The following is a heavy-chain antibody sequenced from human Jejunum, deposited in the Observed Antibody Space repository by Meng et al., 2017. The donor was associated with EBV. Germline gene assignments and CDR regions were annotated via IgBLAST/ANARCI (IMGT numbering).Heavy chain of an antibody. V-gene: IGHV4-39*07. Sequence: QGQMKGGGPGLVKSSETRSLTSTVSGGSISNKLDYWGWIRQPPGKVLEWIGTIYYSGNTYYSPSLKSRVTISVDTSKNQFSLQLNSVTAADTAVYYCARYSSSSGWLDPWGQGTLVTVSS. J-gene: IGHJ5*02. CDR1: GGSISNKLDY. CDR2: IYYSGNT. D-gene: IGHD6-19*01. CDR3: ARYSSSSGWLDP.